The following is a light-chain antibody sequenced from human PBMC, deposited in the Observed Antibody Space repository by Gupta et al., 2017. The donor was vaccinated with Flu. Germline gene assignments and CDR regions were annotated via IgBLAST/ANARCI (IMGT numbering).Light chain of an antibody. CDR3: SACDDSLKGFV. J-gene: IGLJ1*01. CDR2: RNN. Sequence: QSVLTQPPPASGTPGQSATISCSGSSSSIGSNTVNWYQHLPGRAPKLLMYRNNKRISGVPERFSGSKSGTSASLSISGLQAEDEAEYYCSACDDSLKGFVFGTGTKVIVL. CDR1: SSSIGSNT. V-gene: IGLV1-44*01.